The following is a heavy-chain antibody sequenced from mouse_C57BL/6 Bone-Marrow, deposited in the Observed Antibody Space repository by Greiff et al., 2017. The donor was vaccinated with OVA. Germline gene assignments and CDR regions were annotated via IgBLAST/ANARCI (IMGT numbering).Heavy chain of an antibody. Sequence: QVQLKESGPGLVAPSQSLSITCTVSGFSLTSYGVDWVRQPPGQGLEWLGVIWGGGSTNYNYALMSSLSISKDNSKSQVFLKMNSLQTDDTAMDYCAKRDDYLSWFAYWGQGTLVTVSA. J-gene: IGHJ3*01. CDR2: IWGGGST. CDR1: GFSLTSYG. CDR3: AKRDDYLSWFAY. V-gene: IGHV2-9*01. D-gene: IGHD2-4*01.